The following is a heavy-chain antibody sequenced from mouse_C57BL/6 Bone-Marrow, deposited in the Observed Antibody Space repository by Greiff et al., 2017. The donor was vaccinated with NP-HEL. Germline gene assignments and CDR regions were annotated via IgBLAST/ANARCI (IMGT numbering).Heavy chain of an antibody. Sequence: EVKLVESGGGLVKPGGSLKLSCAASGFTFSDYGMHWVRQAPEKGLEWVAYISSGSSTIYYADTVKGRFTISRDNAKNTLFLQMTSLRSEDTAMYYCARSPEYFDVWGTGTTVTVPS. V-gene: IGHV5-17*01. CDR3: ARSPEYFDV. CDR1: GFTFSDYG. CDR2: ISSGSSTI. J-gene: IGHJ1*03.